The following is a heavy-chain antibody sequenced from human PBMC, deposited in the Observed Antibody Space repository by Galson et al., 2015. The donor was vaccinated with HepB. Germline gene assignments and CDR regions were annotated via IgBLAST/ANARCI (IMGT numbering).Heavy chain of an antibody. CDR3: ARQFDSSGYYAY. V-gene: IGHV1-69*13. CDR1: GVTFNTYA. D-gene: IGHD3-22*01. CDR2: IIPLVGSP. J-gene: IGHJ4*02. Sequence: SVKVSCKASGVTFNTYAISWLRQAPGQGLEWMGGIIPLVGSPNYAHKFQGRVTISEDESTSTTFMELRSLRSEDTALYYCARQFDSSGYYAYWGQGTPVTVSS.